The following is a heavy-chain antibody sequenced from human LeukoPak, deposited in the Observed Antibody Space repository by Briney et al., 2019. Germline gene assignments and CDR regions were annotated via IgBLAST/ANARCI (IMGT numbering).Heavy chain of an antibody. CDR3: AKDLGSGYYYYFDS. CDR1: GFIFSSYD. J-gene: IGHJ4*02. CDR2: IGTAGDT. D-gene: IGHD3-3*01. Sequence: GGSLRLSCAASGFIFSSYDMHWVRQATGKGLESVSAIGTAGDTYYADSVKGRFTISRDNSKNTLYLQMNSLRAEDTAVYYCAKDLGSGYYYYFDSWGQGTLVTVSS. V-gene: IGHV3-13*01.